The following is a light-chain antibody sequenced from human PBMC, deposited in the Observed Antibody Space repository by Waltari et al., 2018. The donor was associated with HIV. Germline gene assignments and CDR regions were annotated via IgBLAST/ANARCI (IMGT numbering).Light chain of an antibody. V-gene: IGLV2-23*02. J-gene: IGLJ1*01. CDR2: EVS. CDR3: CSYAGSSTLKV. Sequence: QSALTQPASVSGSPGQSITISCTGTSSDVRSYNLVSWYQQHPGKAPKLMIYEVSKRPSGVSNRFSGSKSGNTASLTISGRQAEDEADYYCCSYAGSSTLKVFGTGTKVTVL. CDR1: SSDVRSYNL.